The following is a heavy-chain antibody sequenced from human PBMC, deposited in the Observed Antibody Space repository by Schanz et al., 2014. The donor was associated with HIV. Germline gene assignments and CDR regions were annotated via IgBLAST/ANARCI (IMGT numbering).Heavy chain of an antibody. J-gene: IGHJ4*02. CDR2: MNPSTGNS. V-gene: IGHV1-8*01. CDR3: ARVPTHYYGSGSYYPFDY. Sequence: QVQLVQSGAEVKKPGASVKVSCKASGYTFINYDIHWVRQASGLGLEWMGWMNPSTGNSGYAQKFQGRVTMTRNTSISTAYMELSSLTSEDTAVYFCARVPTHYYGSGSYYPFDYWGQGTLVTVSS. CDR1: GYTFINYD. D-gene: IGHD3-10*01.